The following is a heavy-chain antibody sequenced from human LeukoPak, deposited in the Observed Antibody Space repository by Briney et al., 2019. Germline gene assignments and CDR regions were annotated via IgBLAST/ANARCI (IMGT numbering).Heavy chain of an antibody. CDR1: GGSFSGYY. CDR3: ARFGATGFYYYYGMDV. CDR2: INHSGST. V-gene: IGHV4-34*01. J-gene: IGHJ6*02. D-gene: IGHD2-15*01. Sequence: SETLSLTCAVYGGSFSGYYWSWIRQPPGKGLEWIGEINHSGSTNYNPSLKSRVTISVDTSKNQFSLKLSSVTAADTAVYYCARFGATGFYYYYGMDVWGQGTTVTVSS.